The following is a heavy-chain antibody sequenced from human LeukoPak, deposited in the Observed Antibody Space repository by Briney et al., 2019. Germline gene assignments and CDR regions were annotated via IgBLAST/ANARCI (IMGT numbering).Heavy chain of an antibody. CDR2: INWNGGST. Sequence: GGSLRLSCAASGFTFDDYGMSWVRQAPGKGLEWVSGINWNGGSTGYADSVKGRFTISRDNAKNSLYLQMKSLRAEDTALYYCAKDRRPTVSGGYFDLWGRGTLVIVSS. D-gene: IGHD3-10*01. CDR3: AKDRRPTVSGGYFDL. J-gene: IGHJ2*01. CDR1: GFTFDDYG. V-gene: IGHV3-20*04.